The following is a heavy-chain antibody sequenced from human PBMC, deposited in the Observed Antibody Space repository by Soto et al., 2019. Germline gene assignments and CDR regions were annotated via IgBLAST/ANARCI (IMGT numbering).Heavy chain of an antibody. CDR1: GSSISSGGYY. J-gene: IGHJ5*02. CDR3: ASGSSSYNNWFDP. D-gene: IGHD6-6*01. CDR2: IYYSGST. V-gene: IGHV4-31*03. Sequence: PSETLSLTCTVSGSSISSGGYYWSWIRQHPGKGLEWIGYIYYSGSTYYNPSLKSRVTISVDTSKNQFSLKLSSVTAADTAVYYCASGSSSYNNWFDPWGQGTLVTVSS.